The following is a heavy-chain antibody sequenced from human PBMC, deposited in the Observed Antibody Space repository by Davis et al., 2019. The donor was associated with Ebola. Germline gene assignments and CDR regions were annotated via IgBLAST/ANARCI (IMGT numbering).Heavy chain of an antibody. CDR1: GFTFSSYE. J-gene: IGHJ4*02. CDR2: IYSGGST. D-gene: IGHD5-18*01. CDR3: ARGGVQLWSSNFDY. Sequence: GESLKISCAASGFTFSSYEMNWVRQAPGKGLEWVSVIYSGGSTYYADSVKGRFTISRHNSKNTLYLQMGSLRAEDMAVYYCARGGVQLWSSNFDYWGQGTLVTVSS. V-gene: IGHV3-66*02.